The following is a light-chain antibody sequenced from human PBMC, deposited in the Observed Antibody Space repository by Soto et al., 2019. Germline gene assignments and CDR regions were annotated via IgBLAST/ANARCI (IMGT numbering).Light chain of an antibody. CDR2: DAS. CDR3: QQRSGYT. Sequence: EIVLTQSPATLSLAPGERATLSCRASQSVSSYLAWYQHKPGQAPRLLIYDASKRATGIPARFSGSGFGTDFTLTISSLEPEDFAVYYCQQRSGYTFGQGTKLEIK. CDR1: QSVSSY. V-gene: IGKV3-11*01. J-gene: IGKJ2*01.